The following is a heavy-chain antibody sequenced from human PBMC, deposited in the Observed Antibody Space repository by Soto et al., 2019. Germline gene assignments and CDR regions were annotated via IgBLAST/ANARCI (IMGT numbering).Heavy chain of an antibody. V-gene: IGHV3-7*03. Sequence: QPGGSLRLSCAVSGFIFSDYWITWVRQAPGKGLEWVATISPEGSEKYYVDSLKGRFTISRDNAKNSLYLQMISLRAEDTALYYCARARIDYWGRGTLVTVSS. CDR3: ARARIDY. CDR1: GFIFSDYW. CDR2: ISPEGSEK. J-gene: IGHJ4*02.